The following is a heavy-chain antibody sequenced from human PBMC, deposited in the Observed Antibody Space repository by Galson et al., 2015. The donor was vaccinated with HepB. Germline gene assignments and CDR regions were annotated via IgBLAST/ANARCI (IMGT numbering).Heavy chain of an antibody. J-gene: IGHJ6*02. V-gene: IGHV1-24*01. D-gene: IGHD3-3*01. CDR2: FDPEDGET. CDR1: GYTLTELS. Sequence: SVKVSCKVSGYTLTELSMHWVRQAPGKGLEWMGGFDPEDGETIYAQKFQGRVTMTEDTSTDTAYMELSSLRSEDTAVYYCATGFTIRYGMDVWGQGTTVTVSS. CDR3: ATGFTIRYGMDV.